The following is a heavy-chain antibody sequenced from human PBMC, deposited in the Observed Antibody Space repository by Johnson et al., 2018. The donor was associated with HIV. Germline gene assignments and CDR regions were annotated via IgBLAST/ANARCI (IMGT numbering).Heavy chain of an antibody. CDR1: GFTLRSYW. D-gene: IGHD1-20*01. CDR3: AREMYNWNDRSDAFDI. J-gene: IGHJ3*02. V-gene: IGHV3-7*01. CDR2: INQDGSEK. Sequence: VQLVESGGGLVKPGGSLRLSCAASGFTLRSYWMSWVRQAPGKGLEWVTNINQDGSEKYYVDSVKGRFTVSSDNSKNTLYLQMNSLRAEDTAVYYCAREMYNWNDRSDAFDIWGQGTMVTVSS.